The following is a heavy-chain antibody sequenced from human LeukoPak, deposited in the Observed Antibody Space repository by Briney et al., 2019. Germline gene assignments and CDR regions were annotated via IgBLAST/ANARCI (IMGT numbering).Heavy chain of an antibody. V-gene: IGHV4-39*01. J-gene: IGHJ5*02. CDR1: SGSIGSSSNY. CDR3: ARASFNVVFGNWFDP. D-gene: IGHD2-8*01. Sequence: SETLSLTCTVSSGSIGSSSNYWGWIRQAPGKGLEWIGNVYYSGSTFYNPSLKSRVTISVDTSKNQFSLKLRSVAAADTAIYYCARASFNVVFGNWFDPWGQGTLVTVSS. CDR2: VYYSGST.